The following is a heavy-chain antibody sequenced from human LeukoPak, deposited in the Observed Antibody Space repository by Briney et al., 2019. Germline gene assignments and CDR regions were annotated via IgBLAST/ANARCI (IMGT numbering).Heavy chain of an antibody. CDR1: SGSISSYF. V-gene: IGHV4-4*07. J-gene: IGHJ6*03. CDR3: ARDYYDSSGYYGRGGFYYMDV. D-gene: IGHD3-22*01. Sequence: SETLSLTCTVSSGSISSYFWSWTRQPAGKGLEWLGRIYTSGSTNYNPSLKSRVTISIDKSKNQFSLKLSSVTAADTAVYYCARDYYDSSGYYGRGGFYYMDVWGKGTTVTVSS. CDR2: IYTSGST.